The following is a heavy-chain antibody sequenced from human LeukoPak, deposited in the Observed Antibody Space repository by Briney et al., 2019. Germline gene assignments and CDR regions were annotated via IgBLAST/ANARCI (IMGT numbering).Heavy chain of an antibody. CDR2: ISYDGSNK. Sequence: GGSLRLSCAASGFTFSSYGMHWVRQAPGKGLEWVAVISYDGSNKYYADSVKGRFTISRDNSKNTLYLQMNSLRAEDTAVYYCARLLGTVTTYDYWGQGTLVTVSS. D-gene: IGHD1-7*01. J-gene: IGHJ4*02. CDR3: ARLLGTVTTYDY. V-gene: IGHV3-30*03. CDR1: GFTFSSYG.